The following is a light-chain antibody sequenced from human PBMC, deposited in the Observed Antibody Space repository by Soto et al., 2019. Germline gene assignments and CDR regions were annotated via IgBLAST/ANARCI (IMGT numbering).Light chain of an antibody. J-gene: IGLJ1*01. CDR2: GNS. V-gene: IGLV1-40*01. CDR3: QSYDSSLRGV. CDR1: SSNIGAGYD. Sequence: QLVLTQPPSVSGAPGQRVTISCTGSSSNIGAGYDVHWYQQLPGTAPKLLIYGNSNRPSGVPDRFSGSKSGTSASLAITGLQAEDEADYYCQSYDSSLRGVFGTWTKLTVL.